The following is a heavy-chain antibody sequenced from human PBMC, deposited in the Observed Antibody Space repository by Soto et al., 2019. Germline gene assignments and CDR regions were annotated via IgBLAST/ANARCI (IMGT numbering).Heavy chain of an antibody. CDR1: GFTFSSFG. CDR2: IWYDGNKK. D-gene: IGHD2-15*01. J-gene: IGHJ6*02. CDR3: AREGDCSGGRCYGMDV. V-gene: IGHV3-33*01. Sequence: QVQLVESGGGVVQPGRSLRLSCAASGFTFSSFGMYWVRQAPGKGLEWVALIWYDGNKKYYGDSVKGRFSISRDNSKNTLDLHMNRLRAEETAVYYCAREGDCSGGRCYGMDVWGQGATVTVSS.